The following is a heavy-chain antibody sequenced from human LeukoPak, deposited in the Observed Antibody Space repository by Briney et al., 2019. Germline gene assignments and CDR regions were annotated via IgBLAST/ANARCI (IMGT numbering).Heavy chain of an antibody. J-gene: IGHJ4*02. CDR3: VRDKDWGFDS. Sequence: GGSLRLSCAASGFTVITNDMTWVRQAPGKGLEWVSHIGTGTSTVGYADSIKGRFTISRDNAKNSVDLQMSSLRVDDSAVYYCVRDKDWGFDSWGQGTLVTVSS. V-gene: IGHV3-48*01. D-gene: IGHD7-27*01. CDR1: GFTVITND. CDR2: IGTGTSTV.